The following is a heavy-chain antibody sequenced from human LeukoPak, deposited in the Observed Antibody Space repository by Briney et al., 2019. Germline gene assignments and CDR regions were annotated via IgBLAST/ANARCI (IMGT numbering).Heavy chain of an antibody. CDR1: GYTFTSYD. V-gene: IGHV1-8*01. CDR3: ARGGGWYGPFDY. CDR2: MNPNSGNT. Sequence: ASVKVSCKASGYTFTSYDINWVQQATGQGLEWMGWMNPNSGNTGYAQKFQGRVTMTRNTSISTAYMELSSLRSEDTAVYYCARGGGWYGPFDYWGQGTLVTVSS. J-gene: IGHJ4*02. D-gene: IGHD6-19*01.